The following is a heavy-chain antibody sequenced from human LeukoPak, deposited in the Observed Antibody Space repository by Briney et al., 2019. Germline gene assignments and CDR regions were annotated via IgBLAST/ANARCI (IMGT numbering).Heavy chain of an antibody. J-gene: IGHJ4*02. CDR2: IYYSGST. V-gene: IGHV4-59*01. Sequence: SETLSLTCTVSGGSISSYYWSWIRQPPGKGLEWIGYIYYSGSTNYNPSLKSRVTISVDTSKNQFSLKLSSVTAADTAVYYCASSADNCSSTSCQFDYWGQGTLVTVSS. CDR3: ASSADNCSSTSCQFDY. D-gene: IGHD2-2*01. CDR1: GGSISSYY.